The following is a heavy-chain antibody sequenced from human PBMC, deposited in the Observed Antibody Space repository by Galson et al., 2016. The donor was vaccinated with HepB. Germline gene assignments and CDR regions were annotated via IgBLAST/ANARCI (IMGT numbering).Heavy chain of an antibody. CDR2: TRNKASSYST. D-gene: IGHD1-26*01. V-gene: IGHV3-72*01. J-gene: IGHJ4*02. CDR1: GFTFSNYS. CDR3: ARDSGTYEIDY. Sequence: SLRLSCAVSGFTFSNYSMNWVRQAPGKGLEWVGRTRNKASSYSTEYAASVKGRFTISRDDSKNSLYLQMNSLKTEDTAVYYCARDSGTYEIDYWGQGTLVTVSS.